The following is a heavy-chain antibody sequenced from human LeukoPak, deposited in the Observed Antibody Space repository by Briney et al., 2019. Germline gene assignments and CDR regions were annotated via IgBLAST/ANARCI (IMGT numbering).Heavy chain of an antibody. Sequence: GGSLRLSCAASGFTFSGYWMSWVRQAPGKGLEWVANIKQDGSEKYYVDSVKGRFTISRDNAKNSLYLQMNSLRAEDTAVYYCASGRYDSSGYYYYYLDYWGQGTLVTVSS. V-gene: IGHV3-7*01. CDR2: IKQDGSEK. D-gene: IGHD3-22*01. CDR1: GFTFSGYW. J-gene: IGHJ4*02. CDR3: ASGRYDSSGYYYYYLDY.